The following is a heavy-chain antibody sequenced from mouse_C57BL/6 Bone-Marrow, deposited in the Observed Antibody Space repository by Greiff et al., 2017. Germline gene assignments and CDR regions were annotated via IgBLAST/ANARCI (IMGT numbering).Heavy chain of an antibody. CDR1: GYTFTDYY. Sequence: EVQLQQSGPELVKPGASVKISCKASGYTFTDYYMNWVKQSHGKSLEWIGDINPNNGGTSYNQKFKGKATLTVDKSSSTAYMELRSLTSEDSAVYYCARAPTGTGGWFAYWGQGTLVTVSA. CDR2: INPNNGGT. CDR3: ARAPTGTGGWFAY. V-gene: IGHV1-26*01. D-gene: IGHD4-1*01. J-gene: IGHJ3*01.